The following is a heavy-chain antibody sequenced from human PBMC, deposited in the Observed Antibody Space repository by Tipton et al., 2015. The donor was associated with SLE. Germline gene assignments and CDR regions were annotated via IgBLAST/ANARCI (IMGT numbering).Heavy chain of an antibody. CDR1: GFTFSSYT. V-gene: IGHV3-64*02. CDR2: MSSNGGRI. CDR3: ARGENYWYFAL. J-gene: IGHJ2*01. Sequence: SLRLSCEASGFTFSSYTMHRVRQAPGKGLENVSAMSSNGGRIYYSDSVKGRFTISRDNSKNTLYLQMGSLRAEDMAVYYCARGENYWYFALWGRGTLVTVSS.